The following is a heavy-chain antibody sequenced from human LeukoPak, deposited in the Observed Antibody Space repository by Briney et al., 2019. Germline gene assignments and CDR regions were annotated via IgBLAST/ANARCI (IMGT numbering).Heavy chain of an antibody. CDR1: GGSISSYY. J-gene: IGHJ4*02. CDR2: IYYSGST. Sequence: SETLSLTCTVSGGSISSYYWSWIRQPPGKGLEWIGYIYYSGSTNYNPSLKSRVTISVDTSKNQFSLKLSSVTAADTAVYYCARGPNDSSGYYYGYWGQGTLVTVSS. D-gene: IGHD3-22*01. V-gene: IGHV4-59*01. CDR3: ARGPNDSSGYYYGY.